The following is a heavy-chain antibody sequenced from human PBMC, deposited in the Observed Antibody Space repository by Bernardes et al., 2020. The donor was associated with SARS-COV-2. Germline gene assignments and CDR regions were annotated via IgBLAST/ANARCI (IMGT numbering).Heavy chain of an antibody. Sequence: SEPLSLTCTVSGGSISPYYWNWIRQPPGKGLEWIGYMYYSGSTNYHPSLKSRVTMSMDASKNQFSLKLSSVTAADAAVYYCARRSRGTYYFDSWGQGTLVAVSS. D-gene: IGHD1-26*01. J-gene: IGHJ4*02. CDR2: MYYSGST. CDR3: ARRSRGTYYFDS. V-gene: IGHV4-59*01. CDR1: GGSISPYY.